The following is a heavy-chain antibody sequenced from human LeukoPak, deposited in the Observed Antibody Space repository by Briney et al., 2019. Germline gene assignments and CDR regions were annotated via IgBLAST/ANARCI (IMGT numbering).Heavy chain of an antibody. D-gene: IGHD2-15*01. J-gene: IGHJ4*02. V-gene: IGHV3-23*01. Sequence: GGSLRLSCADTGFAFNMFAIDWVRQAPGQGLEWVSGLSRGGSTTNYADSVKGRFTISRDKSQNSVFLQLNSLRPEDTAVYYCARQQRIRHCSEGVCTEGYYFDYWGQGTLVTVSS. CDR3: ARQQRIRHCSEGVCTEGYYFDY. CDR2: LSRGGSTT. CDR1: GFAFNMFA.